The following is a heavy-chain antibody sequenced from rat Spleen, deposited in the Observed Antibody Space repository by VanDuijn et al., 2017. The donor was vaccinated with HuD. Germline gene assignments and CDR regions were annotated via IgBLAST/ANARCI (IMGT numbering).Heavy chain of an antibody. CDR1: GFTFSNYD. CDR2: ISYDGSST. J-gene: IGHJ2*01. Sequence: EVQLVESGGGLVQPGRSLKLSCAASGFTFSNYDMAWVRQAPTKGLEWVASISYDGSSTFYRDSVKGRFTISRDNAKSTLYVQMDSLRSEDTAAYYCTRDSSQYYFDYWGQGVMVTVSS. CDR3: TRDSSQYYFDY. D-gene: IGHD1-2*01. V-gene: IGHV5-29*01.